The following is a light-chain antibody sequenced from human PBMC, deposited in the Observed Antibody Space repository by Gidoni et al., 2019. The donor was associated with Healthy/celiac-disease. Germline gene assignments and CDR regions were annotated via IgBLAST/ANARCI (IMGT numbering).Light chain of an antibody. Sequence: QSALTQPASVSGSPGQSITISCTGTSSYVGCYNYVSWYQQHPGKAPKLMIYEVSNRPSGVSTRFSGSKSGNTASLTISGLQAEDEADYYCSSYTSSSTPYVFGTGTKVTVL. CDR1: SSYVGCYNY. V-gene: IGLV2-14*01. J-gene: IGLJ1*01. CDR3: SSYTSSSTPYV. CDR2: EVS.